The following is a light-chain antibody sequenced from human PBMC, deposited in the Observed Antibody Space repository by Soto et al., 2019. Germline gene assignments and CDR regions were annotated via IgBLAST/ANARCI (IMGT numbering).Light chain of an antibody. Sequence: QAVVTQEPSLTVSPGGTVTLICALTTGAVTSDYYPNWFQRKPGQALRTLIYRTNNKHSWTPARFSGSLLGGKAALTLSGVQPEDEADYYCVLLCSGEWVFGEGTKLTVL. CDR1: TGAVTSDYY. J-gene: IGLJ3*02. CDR3: VLLCSGEWV. CDR2: RTN. V-gene: IGLV7-43*01.